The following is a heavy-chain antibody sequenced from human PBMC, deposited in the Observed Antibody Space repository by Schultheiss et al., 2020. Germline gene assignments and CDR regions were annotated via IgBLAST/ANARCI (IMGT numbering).Heavy chain of an antibody. D-gene: IGHD6-13*01. CDR2: INHSGST. J-gene: IGHJ4*02. V-gene: IGHV4-4*02. CDR3: AGAAAGIGPDDY. CDR1: GGSISSSNW. Sequence: SQTLSLTCAVSGGSISSSNWWSWVRQPPGKGLEWIGEINHSGSTNYNPSLKSRVTISVDTSKNQFSLKLSSVTAADTAVYYCAGAAAGIGPDDYWGQGTLVTVYS.